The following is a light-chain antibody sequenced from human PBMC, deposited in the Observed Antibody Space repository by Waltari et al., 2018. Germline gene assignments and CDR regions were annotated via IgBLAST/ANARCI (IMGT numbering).Light chain of an antibody. CDR2: KVS. V-gene: IGKV2-30*01. J-gene: IGKJ1*01. CDR3: MQGTHWPT. Sequence: DVVMTQSPLSLPVTLGQPASISCRSRQSLVYSDGNTYLYWFHQRPGQSPTRLIYKVSNRDSGVPDRFSGSGSGTDFTLKISRVEAEDVGVYYCMQGTHWPTFGQGTKVEIK. CDR1: QSLVYSDGNTY.